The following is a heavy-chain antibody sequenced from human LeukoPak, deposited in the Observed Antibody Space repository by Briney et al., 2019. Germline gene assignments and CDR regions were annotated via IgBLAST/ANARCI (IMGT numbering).Heavy chain of an antibody. V-gene: IGHV5-51*01. D-gene: IGHD5-18*01. J-gene: IGHJ1*01. Sequence: GESLKISCKGSGYSFTSYWIGWVRQMPGKGLEWMGIIYPGDSDTRYSPSFQGQVTISADKSISTAYLQWSSLKASDTAMYYCAITPGGYSYGSKYFQHWGQGTLVTVSS. CDR2: IYPGDSDT. CDR1: GYSFTSYW. CDR3: AITPGGYSYGSKYFQH.